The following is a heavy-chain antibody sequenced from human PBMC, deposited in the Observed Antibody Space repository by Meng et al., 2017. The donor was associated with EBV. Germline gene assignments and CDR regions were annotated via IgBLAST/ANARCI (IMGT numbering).Heavy chain of an antibody. J-gene: IGHJ5*02. D-gene: IGHD6-19*01. CDR1: GDSISSLYY. CDR2: VHYTGST. CDR3: ARPFPSWQSPRLDPFGA. V-gene: IGHV4-39*01. Sequence: QLQLRESGPGQVKPSXTLXLTCPXSGDSISSLYYWGWIRQPPGRGLEWIGSVHYTGSTYYSPSLKSRVTVSVDTSKNQFSLRLTSVTAADTAVYYCARPFPSWQSPRLDPFGAWGQGTLVTVSS.